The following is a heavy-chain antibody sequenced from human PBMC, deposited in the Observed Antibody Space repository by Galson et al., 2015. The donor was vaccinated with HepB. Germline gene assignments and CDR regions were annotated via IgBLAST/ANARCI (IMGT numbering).Heavy chain of an antibody. CDR2: IDWDDDK. D-gene: IGHD2-15*01. CDR3: ARIPTGLGYCSGGADY. CDR1: GFSLRTSGMC. J-gene: IGHJ4*02. V-gene: IGHV2-70*01. Sequence: PALMKPTQTLTLTCTFSGFSLRTSGMCMSWIRQPPGKALEWLALIDWDDDKFYSTSLKTRLTISKDTSKNQVVLTMTNMDPVDTATYYCARIPTGLGYCSGGADYWGQGTLVTVSS.